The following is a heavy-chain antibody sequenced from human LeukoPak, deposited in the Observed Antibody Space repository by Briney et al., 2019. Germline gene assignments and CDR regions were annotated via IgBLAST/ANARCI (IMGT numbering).Heavy chain of an antibody. CDR3: ARGDSSGYYGFFDY. CDR2: INWNGGST. D-gene: IGHD3-22*01. CDR1: GFTVSTSW. J-gene: IGHJ4*02. Sequence: GESLRLSCAASGFTVSTSWMSWVRQAPGKGLEWVSGINWNGGSTGYADSVKGRFTISRDNAKNSLYLQMNSLRAEDTALYYCARGDSSGYYGFFDYWGQGTLVTVSS. V-gene: IGHV3-20*04.